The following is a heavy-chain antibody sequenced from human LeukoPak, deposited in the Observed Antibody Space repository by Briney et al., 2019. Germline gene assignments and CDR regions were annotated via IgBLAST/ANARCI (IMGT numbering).Heavy chain of an antibody. V-gene: IGHV3-15*01. J-gene: IGHJ6*03. CDR3: TTEFKELGSFFYFYYMDV. CDR1: GFTFSSYG. Sequence: GGSLRLSCAASGFTFSSYGMSWVRQAPGKGLEWVGRIKTKSEGGTTDYAAPAKGRFTISRDDSKNALFLQMDSLKSDDTAMYYCTTEFKELGSFFYFYYMDVWGTGTTVTISS. CDR2: IKTKSEGGTT. D-gene: IGHD3-10*01.